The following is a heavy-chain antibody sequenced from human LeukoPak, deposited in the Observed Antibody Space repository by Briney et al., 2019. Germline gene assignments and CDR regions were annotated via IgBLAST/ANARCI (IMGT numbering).Heavy chain of an antibody. V-gene: IGHV3-23*01. J-gene: IGHJ4*02. CDR1: GITLSNYG. Sequence: GGSLRLSCAVSGITLSNYGMTWVRQAPGKGLEWVAGISDTGGRTLYADSVKGRFTISGDTSRTTLYLQMNGLRAEDTAVYYCAKECDYSPGHKFDLWGQGTLVTVSS. D-gene: IGHD3-10*01. CDR3: AKECDYSPGHKFDL. CDR2: ISDTGGRT.